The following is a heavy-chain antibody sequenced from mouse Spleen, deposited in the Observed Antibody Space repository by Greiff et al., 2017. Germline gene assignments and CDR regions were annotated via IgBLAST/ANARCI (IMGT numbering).Heavy chain of an antibody. V-gene: IGHV5-16*01. CDR1: GFTFSDYY. J-gene: IGHJ4*01. CDR3: ARDLDSSGYAMDY. D-gene: IGHD3-2*02. CDR2: INSDGSST. Sequence: EVQLVESEGGLVQPGSSMKLSCTASGFTFSDYYMAWVRQVPEKGLEWVANINSDGSSTYYLASLKSRFIISRDNAKNILYLQVSSLKSEDTATYYCARDLDSSGYAMDYWGQGTSVTVSS.